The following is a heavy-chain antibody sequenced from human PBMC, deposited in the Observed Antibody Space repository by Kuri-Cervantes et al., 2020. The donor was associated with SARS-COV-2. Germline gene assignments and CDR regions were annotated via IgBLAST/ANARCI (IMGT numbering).Heavy chain of an antibody. CDR2: ISWNSGSI. J-gene: IGHJ4*02. V-gene: IGHV3-9*01. CDR1: GFTFSSYS. D-gene: IGHD1-26*01. CDR3: APGELLRGPNDY. Sequence: GGPLRLSCAASGFTFSSYSMNWVRQAPGKGLEWVSGISWNSGSIGYADSVKGRFTISRDNSKNTLYLQMNSLRAEDTAVYYCAPGELLRGPNDYWGQGTLVTVSS.